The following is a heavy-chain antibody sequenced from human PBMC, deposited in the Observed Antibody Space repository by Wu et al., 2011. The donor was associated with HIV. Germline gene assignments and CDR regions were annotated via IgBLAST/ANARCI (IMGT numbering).Heavy chain of an antibody. V-gene: IGHV1-69*15. D-gene: IGHD6-19*01. CDR2: IIPIFGTA. J-gene: IGHJ4*02. CDR1: GGTFSSYA. Sequence: QVQLVQSGAEVKKPGSSVKVSCKASGGTFSSYAISWVRQAPGQGLEWMGRIIPIFGTANYAQKFQGRVTITADESTSTAYMELSSLRYEDTAVYYCTTLPVAGTLVLQSFDYWGQGTVVTVSS. CDR3: TTLPVAGTLVLQSFDY.